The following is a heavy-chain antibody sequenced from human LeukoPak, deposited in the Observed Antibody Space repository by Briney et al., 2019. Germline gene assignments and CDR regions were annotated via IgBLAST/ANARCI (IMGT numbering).Heavy chain of an antibody. CDR3: ARAEPSYSYGYEFDY. J-gene: IGHJ4*02. D-gene: IGHD5-18*01. Sequence: ASVKVSCKASGYTFTGYYMHWVRQAPGQGLEWMGWINTNSGGTNYAQKFQGRVTMTRDTSISTAYMELSRLRSDDTAVYYCARAEPSYSYGYEFDYWGQGTLVTVSS. CDR1: GYTFTGYY. V-gene: IGHV1-2*02. CDR2: INTNSGGT.